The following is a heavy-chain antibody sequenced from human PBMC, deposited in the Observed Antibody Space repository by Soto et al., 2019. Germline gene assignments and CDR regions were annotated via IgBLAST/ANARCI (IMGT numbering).Heavy chain of an antibody. CDR2: IYYSGST. D-gene: IGHD3-22*01. CDR3: ARRIGEYYDSSGYHGTSDWFDP. CDR1: GGSISSYY. J-gene: IGHJ5*02. Sequence: PSETLSLTCTVSGGSISSYYWSWIRQPPGKGLEWIGYIYYSGSTNYNPSLKSRVTISVDTSKNQFSLKLSSVTAADTAMYYCARRIGEYYDSSGYHGTSDWFDPWGQGTLVTVSS. V-gene: IGHV4-59*01.